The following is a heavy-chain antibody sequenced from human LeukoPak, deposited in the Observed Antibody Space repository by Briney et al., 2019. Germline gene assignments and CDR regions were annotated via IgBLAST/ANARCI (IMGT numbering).Heavy chain of an antibody. Sequence: ASVKVSCKTSGFTFTTYAISWVRQAPRLGLECMGWISAYNGDTNYAQNAQDRVTMTTDTSTSTAYLELRNLRSDDTAVYFCASYRNGAFDIWGQGTTITVSS. CDR3: ASYRNGAFDI. D-gene: IGHD1-14*01. CDR2: ISAYNGDT. J-gene: IGHJ3*02. V-gene: IGHV1-18*01. CDR1: GFTFTTYA.